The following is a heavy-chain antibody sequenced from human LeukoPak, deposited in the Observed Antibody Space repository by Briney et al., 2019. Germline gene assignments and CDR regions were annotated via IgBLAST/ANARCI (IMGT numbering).Heavy chain of an antibody. CDR1: GFTFSSHW. V-gene: IGHV3-49*04. Sequence: GGSLRLSCAASGFTFSSHWMSWVRQAPGKGLEWVGFIRTRVNGGTTEYAASVKDRFTLSRDDSKGIAYLQMNSLKTEDTAVYYCTRCRSTSCSWGGDYWGQGTLVAVSS. D-gene: IGHD2-2*01. CDR2: IRTRVNGGTT. J-gene: IGHJ4*02. CDR3: TRCRSTSCSWGGDY.